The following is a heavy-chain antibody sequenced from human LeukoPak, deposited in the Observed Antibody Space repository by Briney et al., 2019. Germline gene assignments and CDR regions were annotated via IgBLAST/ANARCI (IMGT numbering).Heavy chain of an antibody. CDR3: AKDYGDFARYFDY. D-gene: IGHD4-17*01. CDR2: ISGSGVNT. CDR1: GFTFSSYA. J-gene: IGHJ4*02. V-gene: IGHV3-23*01. Sequence: GGSLRLSCAASGFTFSSYAMGWVRQAPGKGLECVSGISGSGVNTYYADSVKGRFTISRDNSKNTLYLQMNSLRADDTAVYYCAKDYGDFARYFDYWGQGTLVTVSS.